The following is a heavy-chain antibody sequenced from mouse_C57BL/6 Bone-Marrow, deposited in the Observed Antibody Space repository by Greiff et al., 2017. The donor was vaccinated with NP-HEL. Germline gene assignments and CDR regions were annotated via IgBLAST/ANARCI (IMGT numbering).Heavy chain of an antibody. CDR2: IHPNSGST. J-gene: IGHJ4*01. V-gene: IGHV1-64*01. CDR3: ARYLDY. CDR1: GYTFTSYW. Sequence: QVQLQQPGAELVKPWASVKLSCKASGYTFTSYWMHWVKQRPGQGLEWIGMIHPNSGSTNYNEKFKNKATLTVDKSSSTAYMQLSSLTSEDSAVYYCARYLDYWGQGTSVTVSS.